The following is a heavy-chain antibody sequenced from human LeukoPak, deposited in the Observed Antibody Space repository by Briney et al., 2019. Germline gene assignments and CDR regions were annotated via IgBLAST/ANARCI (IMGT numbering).Heavy chain of an antibody. CDR1: GYTFTGYY. D-gene: IGHD6-19*01. J-gene: IGHJ5*02. CDR3: ARDPGNSRQWLANWFDP. CDR2: INPNSGGT. Sequence: ASVKVSCKASGYTFTGYYMHWVRQAPGQGLEWMGRINPNSGGTNYAQKFQGRVTMTRDTSISTAYMELSRLRSDDTAVYYCARDPGNSRQWLANWFDPWGQGTLVTVSS. V-gene: IGHV1-2*06.